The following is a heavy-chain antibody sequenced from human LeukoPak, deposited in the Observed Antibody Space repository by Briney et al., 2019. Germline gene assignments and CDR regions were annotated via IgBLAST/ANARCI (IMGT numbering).Heavy chain of an antibody. Sequence: SETLSLTCAVYGGSFSGYYWSWIRQPPGKGLEWIGEINHSGSTNYNPSLKSRVTISVDTSKNQFSPKLSSVTVADTAVYYCARPRYSSSSPYDYWGQGTLVTVSS. CDR1: GGSFSGYY. V-gene: IGHV4-34*01. CDR2: INHSGST. J-gene: IGHJ4*02. CDR3: ARPRYSSSSPYDY. D-gene: IGHD6-6*01.